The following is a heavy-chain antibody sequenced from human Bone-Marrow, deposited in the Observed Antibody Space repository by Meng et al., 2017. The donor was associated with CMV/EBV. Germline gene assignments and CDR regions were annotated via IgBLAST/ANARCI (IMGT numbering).Heavy chain of an antibody. J-gene: IGHJ6*02. V-gene: IGHV3-48*03. D-gene: IGHD6-13*01. CDR1: GFTFSSYE. CDR3: ARESSSSWYSYYYYYGMDV. Sequence: GESLKISCAASGFTFSSYEMNWVRQAPGKGLEWVSYISSSGSTIYYADSVKGRFTISRDNAKNSLYLQMNSLRAEDTAVYYYARESSSSWYSYYYYYGMDVWGQGTTVTVSS. CDR2: ISSSGSTI.